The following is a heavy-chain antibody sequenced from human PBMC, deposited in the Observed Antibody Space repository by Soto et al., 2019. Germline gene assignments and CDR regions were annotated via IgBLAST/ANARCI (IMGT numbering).Heavy chain of an antibody. D-gene: IGHD1-1*01. V-gene: IGHV1-3*01. Sequence: QVQLVQSGAEVKKPGASVKVSCKASGYTFTSYAMHWVRQAPGQRLEWMGWINAGNGNTKYSQKFQGRVTITRDTSASTAYRELSSLRSEDTAVYYCARGLQLKRRGGDYYGMDVWGQGTTVTVSS. J-gene: IGHJ6*02. CDR2: INAGNGNT. CDR1: GYTFTSYA. CDR3: ARGLQLKRRGGDYYGMDV.